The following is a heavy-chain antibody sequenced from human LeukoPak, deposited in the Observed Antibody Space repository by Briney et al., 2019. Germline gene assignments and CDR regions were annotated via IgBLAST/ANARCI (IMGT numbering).Heavy chain of an antibody. V-gene: IGHV1-69*13. CDR1: GGTFSSYA. CDR2: IIPIFGTA. CDR3: ARGNYYYDSSGYYYGQFDY. D-gene: IGHD3-22*01. J-gene: IGHJ4*02. Sequence: SVKVSCKASGGTFSSYAISWVRQVPGQGLEWMGGIIPIFGTANYAQTFQGRATIIAAESTSTAYMELSSLRSADTAVYYWARGNYYYDSSGYYYGQFDYWGQGTLVSVSS.